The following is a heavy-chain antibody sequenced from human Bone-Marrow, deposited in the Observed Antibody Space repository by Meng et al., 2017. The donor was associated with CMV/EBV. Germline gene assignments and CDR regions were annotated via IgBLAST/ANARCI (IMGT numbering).Heavy chain of an antibody. Sequence: GGSLRLSCAASGFTFSSYGMHWVRQAPGKGLEWVAFIRYDGSNKYYADSVKGRFTISRDNSKNTLYLQMNSLRAEDTAVYYWATLRVVPAAKTTGWGQGTLVTVSS. J-gene: IGHJ4*02. V-gene: IGHV3-30*02. CDR3: ATLRVVPAAKTTG. CDR1: GFTFSSYG. D-gene: IGHD2-2*01. CDR2: IRYDGSNK.